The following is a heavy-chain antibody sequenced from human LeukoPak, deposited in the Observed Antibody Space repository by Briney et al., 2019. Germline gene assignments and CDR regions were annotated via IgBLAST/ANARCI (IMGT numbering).Heavy chain of an antibody. J-gene: IGHJ4*02. V-gene: IGHV3-23*01. Sequence: GGSLRLSCAASGYTFSNSAMGWVRQAPGKGLEWVSSISDSGSGTFYPGSVKGRFTISRDNSKNMLYLQMNSLRIDDTAVYYCAKRQLRGDSSYYFDYWGPGTLVTVSS. CDR2: ISDSGSGT. CDR1: GYTFSNSA. D-gene: IGHD3-16*01. CDR3: AKRQLRGDSSYYFDY.